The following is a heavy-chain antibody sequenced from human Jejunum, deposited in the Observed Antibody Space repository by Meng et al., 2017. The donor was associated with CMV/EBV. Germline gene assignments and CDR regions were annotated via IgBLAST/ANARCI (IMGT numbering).Heavy chain of an antibody. CDR3: ARENDYRNYFDQ. CDR1: GFTFSNYP. J-gene: IGHJ4*02. D-gene: IGHD4-11*01. CDR2: ISDDGSNK. Sequence: AVFGFTFSNYPMNWVRQAPGKGLEWVAVISDDGSNKYHADSVMGRFTISRDNSKNTLYLQMNSLRGEDTAIYYCARENDYRNYFDQWGQGTLVTVSS. V-gene: IGHV3-30-3*01.